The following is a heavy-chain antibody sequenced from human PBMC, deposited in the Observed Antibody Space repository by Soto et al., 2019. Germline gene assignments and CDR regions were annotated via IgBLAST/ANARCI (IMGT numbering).Heavy chain of an antibody. CDR3: ASGGVVVAASFTVGYYYYGMDV. CDR1: GYTFTSYG. CDR2: ISAYNGNT. V-gene: IGHV1-18*01. D-gene: IGHD2-15*01. J-gene: IGHJ6*02. Sequence: ASVKVSCKASGYTFTSYGISWVRQAPGQGLEWMGWISAYNGNTNYAQKLQGRVTMTTDTSTSTAYMELRSLGSDNTAVYYCASGGVVVAASFTVGYYYYGMDVWGQGTTVTVSS.